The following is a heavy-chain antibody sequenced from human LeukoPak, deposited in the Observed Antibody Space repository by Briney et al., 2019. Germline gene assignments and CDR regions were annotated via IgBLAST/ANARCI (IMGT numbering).Heavy chain of an antibody. CDR3: ARDFYYASGSQYYFDC. D-gene: IGHD3-10*01. CDR2: IYYTGST. J-gene: IGHJ4*02. Sequence: SGTLSLTCAVSGGSISSGGYSWSWIRQPPGKGLEWIGYIYYTGSTFYNPSLESRVIISVDTFKNQFSLKLSSVTAADTAVYYCARDFYYASGSQYYFDCWGQGTLVTVSS. V-gene: IGHV4-30-4*07. CDR1: GGSISSGGYS.